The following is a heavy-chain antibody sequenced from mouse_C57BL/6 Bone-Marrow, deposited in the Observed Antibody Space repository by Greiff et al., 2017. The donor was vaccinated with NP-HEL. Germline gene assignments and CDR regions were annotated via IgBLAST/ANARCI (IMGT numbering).Heavy chain of an antibody. V-gene: IGHV1-81*01. CDR1: GYTFTSYG. CDR2: IYPRSGNT. Sequence: QVQLQQSGAELARPGASVKLSCKASGYTFTSYGISWVKQRIGQGLEWIGEIYPRSGNTYYNEKFKGKATLTADKSSSTAYMELRSLTSEDSAVYFCARWDGYYGWFAYWGQGTLVTVSA. D-gene: IGHD2-3*01. J-gene: IGHJ3*01. CDR3: ARWDGYYGWFAY.